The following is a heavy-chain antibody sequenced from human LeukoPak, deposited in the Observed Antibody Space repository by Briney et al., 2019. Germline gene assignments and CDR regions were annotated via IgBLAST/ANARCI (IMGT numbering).Heavy chain of an antibody. CDR2: IYYSGST. CDR3: ARSHLYYYGSGSYYRGPYFDY. J-gene: IGHJ4*02. Sequence: PSQTLSLTCTVSGGSISSGGYYWSWIRQHPGKGLEWIGYIYYSGSTYYNPSLKSRVTISVDTSKNQFSLKLCSVTAADTAVYYCARSHLYYYGSGSYYRGPYFDYWGQGTLVTVSS. D-gene: IGHD3-10*01. V-gene: IGHV4-31*03. CDR1: GGSISSGGYY.